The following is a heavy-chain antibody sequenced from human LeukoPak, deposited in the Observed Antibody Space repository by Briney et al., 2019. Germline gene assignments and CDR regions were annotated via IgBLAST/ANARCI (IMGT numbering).Heavy chain of an antibody. V-gene: IGHV3-66*01. CDR1: GFTVSSNY. CDR3: ARGSTRCYECSFF. Sequence: GGSLRLSCVTSGFTVSSNYMSWVRQAPGKGLEWVSLINSAGSYYADSVKGRFTISRDTSKNTLYPQMNSLRAEDTAVYYCARGSTRCYECSFFWGQGTLVTVSS. CDR2: INSAGS. D-gene: IGHD2-2*01. J-gene: IGHJ4*02.